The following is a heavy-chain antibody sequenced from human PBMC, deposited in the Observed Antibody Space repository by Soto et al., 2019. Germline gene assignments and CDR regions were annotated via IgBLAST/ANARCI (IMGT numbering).Heavy chain of an antibody. CDR3: ARHTPAISISDH. V-gene: IGHV4-34*01. CDR2: INHSGST. D-gene: IGHD2-15*01. CDR1: DRAFSGYY. J-gene: IGHJ4*02. Sequence: SETLSHTCAVYDRAFSGYYWSWIRQPPGKGLEWIGEINHSGSTNYNPSLKSRVTISVDTSKNQFSLKLSSVTAADTAVYYCARHTPAISISDHWGQGTLVTVS.